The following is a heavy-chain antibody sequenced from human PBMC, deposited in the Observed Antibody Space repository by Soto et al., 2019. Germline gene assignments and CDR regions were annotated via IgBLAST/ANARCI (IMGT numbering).Heavy chain of an antibody. J-gene: IGHJ6*02. CDR3: AREGRSYYDILTGYFRGDYYYGMDV. CDR2: INSDGSST. D-gene: IGHD3-9*01. V-gene: IGHV3-74*01. CDR1: GFTFSSYW. Sequence: GGSLRLSCAASGFTFSSYWMHWVRQAPGKGLVWVSRINSDGSSTSYADSVKGRFTISRDNAKNTLYLQMNSLRAEDTAVYYCAREGRSYYDILTGYFRGDYYYGMDVWGQGTTVTVSS.